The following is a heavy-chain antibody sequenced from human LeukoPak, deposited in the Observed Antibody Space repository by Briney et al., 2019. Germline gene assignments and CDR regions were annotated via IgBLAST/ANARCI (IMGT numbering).Heavy chain of an antibody. CDR3: ASSHDSSGND. D-gene: IGHD3-22*01. CDR2: IKYDGSLK. V-gene: IGHV3-7*01. J-gene: IGHJ4*02. CDR1: GFSFSSYW. Sequence: GGSLRLSCAASGFSFSSYWMAWVRQAPGKGLEWVANIKYDGSLKFYGGSVKGRFTISRDNTKNSLYLDMNSLRVDDTALYFCASSHDSSGNDWGQGTMVTVSS.